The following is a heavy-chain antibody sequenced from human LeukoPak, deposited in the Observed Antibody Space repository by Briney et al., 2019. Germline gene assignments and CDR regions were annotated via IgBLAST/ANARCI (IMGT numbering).Heavy chain of an antibody. J-gene: IGHJ5*02. CDR3: ARTAFPSSPSLDP. Sequence: ASVKVSCRASGYMFTGYYMHWVRQAPGQGLEWMGWIYPNSGGTNYAQNFQGRVTMTRDTSISTAYMELSSLRSDDTAVYYCARTAFPSSPSLDPWGQGTLVTVSS. V-gene: IGHV1-2*02. D-gene: IGHD6-6*01. CDR2: IYPNSGGT. CDR1: GYMFTGYY.